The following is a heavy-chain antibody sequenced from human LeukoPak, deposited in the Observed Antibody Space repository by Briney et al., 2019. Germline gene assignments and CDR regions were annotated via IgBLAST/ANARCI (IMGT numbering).Heavy chain of an antibody. V-gene: IGHV3-21*01. CDR1: GFTFSSYS. CDR3: ARDLGGSGRLGY. D-gene: IGHD3-10*01. CDR2: ISSSSSYI. J-gene: IGHJ4*02. Sequence: GGSLRLSCAASGFTFSSYSMNWVRQAPGMGLEWVSSISSSSSYIYYADSVKGRFTISRDNAKNSLYLQMNSLRAEDTAVYYCARDLGGSGRLGYWGQGTLVTVSS.